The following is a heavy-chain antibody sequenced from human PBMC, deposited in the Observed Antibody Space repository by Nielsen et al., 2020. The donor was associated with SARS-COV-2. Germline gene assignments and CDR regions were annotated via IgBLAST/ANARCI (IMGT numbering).Heavy chain of an antibody. D-gene: IGHD4-11*01. CDR1: GGSFSGYY. CDR2: INHSGST. Sequence: SETLSLTCAVYGGSFSGYYWSWIRQPPGKGLEWIGEINHSGSTNYNPSLKSRVTISVDTSKNQFSLKLSSVTAADTAVYYCARAPHYSNYMYYYYYYMDVWGKGTTVTAP. J-gene: IGHJ6*03. V-gene: IGHV4-34*01. CDR3: ARAPHYSNYMYYYYYYMDV.